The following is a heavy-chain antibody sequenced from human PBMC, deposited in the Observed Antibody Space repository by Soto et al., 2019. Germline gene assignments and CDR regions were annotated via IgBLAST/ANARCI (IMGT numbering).Heavy chain of an antibody. Sequence: SETLSLTCAVYGGSFSADHWTWIRQPPGKGLEWIGEISHSGSTNCNPSLKSRVAISVDTSKNQFSLKLKSVTAADTAVYYCARRYGSSTSCLAGFDPWGRGTLVTVSS. J-gene: IGHJ5*02. CDR3: ARRYGSSTSCLAGFDP. V-gene: IGHV4-34*01. D-gene: IGHD2-2*01. CDR1: GGSFSADH. CDR2: ISHSGST.